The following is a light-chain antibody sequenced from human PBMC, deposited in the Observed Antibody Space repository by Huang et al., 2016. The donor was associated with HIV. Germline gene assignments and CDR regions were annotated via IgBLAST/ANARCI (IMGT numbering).Light chain of an antibody. V-gene: IGKV3-11*01. CDR2: DAS. CDR1: QSVSSY. CDR3: QQRSNWLT. Sequence: EIVLTQSPATLSLSPGERATLSCRASQSVSSYLAWYQQKPGQAPRLLIYDASNRATGSPARFSGSGSGTDVTLTISSLEPEDFAVYYCQQRSNWLTFGGGTKVEIK. J-gene: IGKJ4*01.